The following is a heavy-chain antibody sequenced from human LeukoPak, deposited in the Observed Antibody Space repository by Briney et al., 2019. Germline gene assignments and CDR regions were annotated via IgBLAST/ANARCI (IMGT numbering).Heavy chain of an antibody. CDR2: VNAGNGST. CDR3: ARDGPVVNDY. CDR1: GYTFTSYA. Sequence: ASVKVSCKASGYTFTSYAMHWVRQAPGQRLEWMGWVNAGNGSTKYSQKFQGRVTITRDTSASTAYMELSSLRFEDTAVYYCARDGPVVNDYWGQGTLVTVSS. D-gene: IGHD2-15*01. V-gene: IGHV1-3*01. J-gene: IGHJ4*02.